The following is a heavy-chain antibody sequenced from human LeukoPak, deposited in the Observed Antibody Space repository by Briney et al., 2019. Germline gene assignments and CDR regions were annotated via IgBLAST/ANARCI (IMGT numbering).Heavy chain of an antibody. J-gene: IGHJ4*02. D-gene: IGHD4-11*01. CDR2: INPNSGGT. CDR1: GYTFTGYY. V-gene: IGHV1-2*02. CDR3: ARDAIVRDYSSSDY. Sequence: ASLNVSCTASGYTFTGYYIHWMRMAPGQGLELMGWINPNSGGTNYAQKFQGRVTMTRDTSISTAYMELSRLTSDDTAVYYCARDAIVRDYSSSDYWGQGTLVTVYS.